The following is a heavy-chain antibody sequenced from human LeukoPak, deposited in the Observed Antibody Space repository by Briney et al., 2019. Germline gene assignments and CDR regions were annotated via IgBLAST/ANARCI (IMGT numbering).Heavy chain of an antibody. V-gene: IGHV4-39*01. J-gene: IGHJ4*02. Sequence: SETLSLTCPVSGGSVSSSRYYWGWIRQPPGKGLEWIGSIYYTGSTYYKPSLKSRVTISVDASKNQISLKLSSVTAADTAVYSCARHKSFDYLSPIDSWGQGTLVTVSS. CDR2: IYYTGST. CDR3: ARHKSFDYLSPIDS. D-gene: IGHD3-9*01. CDR1: GGSVSSSRYY.